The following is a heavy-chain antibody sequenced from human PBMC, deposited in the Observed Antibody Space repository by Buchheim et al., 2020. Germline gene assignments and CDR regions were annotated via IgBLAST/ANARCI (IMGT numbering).Heavy chain of an antibody. V-gene: IGHV3-30*03. CDR2: TSYDGSDK. CDR1: GFTLNTYG. D-gene: IGHD3-10*01. J-gene: IGHJ4*02. Sequence: QVQLVESGGGVVQPGRSLRLSCAASGFTLNTYGIHWVRQAPGKGLEWVAITSYDGSDKFYADSVRGRFTISRDNSKNTLYLQMNSLRAEETAVYYCARGSRVQGIDSWGQGTL. CDR3: ARGSRVQGIDS.